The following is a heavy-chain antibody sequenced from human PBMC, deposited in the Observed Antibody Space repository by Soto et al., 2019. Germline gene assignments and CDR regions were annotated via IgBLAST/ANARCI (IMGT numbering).Heavy chain of an antibody. CDR3: ARQIGLGKWAFDL. D-gene: IGHD3-16*01. CDR2: IFYTGLT. J-gene: IGHJ3*01. V-gene: IGHV4-39*01. Sequence: PSETLSLTCSVSGGSISTSRYWWGWVRQPPGKGLEWIGSIFYTGLTHYNPSLSSRVTMSVDTSKRQFSLTLSSVTAADTAVFYCARQIGLGKWAFDLWGQGTMVTVS. CDR1: GGSISTSRYW.